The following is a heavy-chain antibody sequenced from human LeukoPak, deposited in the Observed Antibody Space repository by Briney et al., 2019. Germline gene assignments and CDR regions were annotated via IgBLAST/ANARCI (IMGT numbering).Heavy chain of an antibody. CDR3: ARDRGRSEWFDP. D-gene: IGHD1-1*01. V-gene: IGHV4-61*02. CDR2: IYTSGST. Sequence: SQTLSLTCTVSGASISSGSYFWSWIRQPAGKGLEWIGRIYTSGSTNYNPSLKSRVTISVDTSKNQFSLKLSSVTAADTAVYYCARDRGRSEWFDPWGQGTLVTVSS. CDR1: GASISSGSYF. J-gene: IGHJ5*02.